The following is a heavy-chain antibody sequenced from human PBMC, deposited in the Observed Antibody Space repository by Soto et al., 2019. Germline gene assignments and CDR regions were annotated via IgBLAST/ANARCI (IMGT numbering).Heavy chain of an antibody. J-gene: IGHJ4*02. CDR3: ARLPYYYDSSGYPGDY. Sequence: ASVKVSCKASGYTFTSYYMHWVRQAPGQGLEWMGIINPSGGSTSYAQKFQGRVTMTRDTSTSTVYMELSSLRSEDTAVYYCARLPYYYDSSGYPGDYWGQGTLVTVSP. CDR2: INPSGGST. CDR1: GYTFTSYY. V-gene: IGHV1-46*01. D-gene: IGHD3-22*01.